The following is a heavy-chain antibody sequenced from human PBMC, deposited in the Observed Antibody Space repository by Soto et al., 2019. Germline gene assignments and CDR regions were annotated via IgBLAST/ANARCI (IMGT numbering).Heavy chain of an antibody. CDR2: ISGSGGST. D-gene: IGHD1-7*01. V-gene: IGHV3-23*01. CDR1: GFNFSSYA. CDR3: AKRNQLLGYFDY. J-gene: IGHJ4*02. Sequence: GGSLRLSCAASGFNFSSYAMSWVRQAPGKGLEWVSAISGSGGSTYYADSVKGRFTISRDNSKNTLYLQMNSLRAEDTAVYYCAKRNQLLGYFDYWGQGTLVTVSS.